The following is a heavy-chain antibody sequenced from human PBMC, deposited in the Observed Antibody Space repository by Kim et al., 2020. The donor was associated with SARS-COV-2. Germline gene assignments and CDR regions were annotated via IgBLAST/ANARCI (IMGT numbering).Heavy chain of an antibody. Sequence: GGSLRLSCAASGFTFSDHYMDWVRQAPGKGLEWVGRTRNKANSYTTEYAASVKGRFTISRDDSKNSLYLQMNSLKTEDTAVYYCARGYDSSGYLLPTDWYFDLCGRGTLVTVSS. D-gene: IGHD3-22*01. V-gene: IGHV3-72*01. J-gene: IGHJ2*01. CDR2: TRNKANSYTT. CDR1: GFTFSDHY. CDR3: ARGYDSSGYLLPTDWYFDL.